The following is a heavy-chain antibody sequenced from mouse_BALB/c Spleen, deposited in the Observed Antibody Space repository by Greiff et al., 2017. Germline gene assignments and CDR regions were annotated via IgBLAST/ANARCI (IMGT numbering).Heavy chain of an antibody. CDR3: ARKNYDGYFRPYFDY. Sequence: EVQLQESGPDLVKPSQSLSLTCTVTGYSITSGYSWHWIRQFPGNKLEWMGYIHYSGSTNYNPSLKSRISITRDTSKNQFFLQLNSVTTEDTATYYCARKNYDGYFRPYFDYWGQGTTLTVSS. J-gene: IGHJ2*01. V-gene: IGHV3-1*02. CDR1: GYSITSGYS. D-gene: IGHD2-3*01. CDR2: IHYSGST.